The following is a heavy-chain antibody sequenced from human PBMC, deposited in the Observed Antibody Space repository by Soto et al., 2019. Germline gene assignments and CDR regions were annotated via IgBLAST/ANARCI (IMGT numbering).Heavy chain of an antibody. CDR3: AKLPYTAMDPLYYFDY. CDR2: ISGSGGST. J-gene: IGHJ4*02. D-gene: IGHD5-18*01. V-gene: IGHV3-23*01. Sequence: GGSLRLSCAASGFTFSSYAMSWVRQAPGKGLEWVSAISGSGGSTNYADSVKGRFTISRDNSKNTLYLQMNSLRAEDTAVYYCAKLPYTAMDPLYYFDYWGQGTLVTVSS. CDR1: GFTFSSYA.